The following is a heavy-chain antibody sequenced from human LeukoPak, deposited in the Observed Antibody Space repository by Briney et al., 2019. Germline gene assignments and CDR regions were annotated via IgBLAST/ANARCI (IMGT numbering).Heavy chain of an antibody. D-gene: IGHD5-18*01. V-gene: IGHV1-2*02. CDR3: ARDTGIQLWLQNCFDP. CDR2: INPNSGGT. J-gene: IGHJ5*02. CDR1: GYTFTGYY. Sequence: ASVKVSCKASGYTFTGYYMHWLRQTPGQGLEWMGWINPNSGGTNYAHKLQGRVTMTRDTSISTAYMELSRLRSDDTAVYYCARDTGIQLWLQNCFDPWGQGTLVTVSS.